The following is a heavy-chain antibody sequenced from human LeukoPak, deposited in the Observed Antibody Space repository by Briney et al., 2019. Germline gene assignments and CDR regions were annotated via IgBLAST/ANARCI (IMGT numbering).Heavy chain of an antibody. CDR3: ARDLSPVVTAYYFDY. V-gene: IGHV1-46*01. D-gene: IGHD2-21*02. CDR1: RYTSTSYY. J-gene: IGHJ4*02. Sequence: GASVKVSCTASRYTSTSYYMHWVRQTPGQGLERMGIINTRGGSTSYAQKFQGRVTMTRDMSTSTVYMALSRLRSEDTAVYCCARDLSPVVTAYYFDYWGQGTLVTVSS. CDR2: INTRGGST.